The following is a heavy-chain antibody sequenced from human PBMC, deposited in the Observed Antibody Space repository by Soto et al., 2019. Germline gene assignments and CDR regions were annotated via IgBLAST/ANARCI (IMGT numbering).Heavy chain of an antibody. CDR3: ARGGVDYYDSSGYYFSPYYFDY. J-gene: IGHJ4*02. CDR1: GGSISSGGYS. Sequence: TSETLSLTCAVSGGSISSGGYSWSWIRQPPGKGLEWIGYIYHSGSTYYNPSLKSRVTISVDRSKNQFSLKLSSVTAADTAVYYCARGGVDYYDSSGYYFSPYYFDYCGQGTLVTVSS. V-gene: IGHV4-30-2*01. D-gene: IGHD3-22*01. CDR2: IYHSGST.